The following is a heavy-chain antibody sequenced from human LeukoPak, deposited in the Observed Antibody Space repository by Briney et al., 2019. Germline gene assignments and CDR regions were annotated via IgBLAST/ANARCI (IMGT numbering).Heavy chain of an antibody. D-gene: IGHD1-26*01. CDR2: INPNSGGT. CDR3: ARDRVGATPTNGFDP. V-gene: IGHV1-2*02. J-gene: IGHJ5*02. Sequence: GASVKVSCKASGYTFTGYYMHWVRQAPGQGLEWMGWINPNSGGTNYAQKFQGRVTMTRDTSISTAYMELSRLRSDDTAVYYCARDRVGATPTNGFDPWGQGTLVTVSS. CDR1: GYTFTGYY.